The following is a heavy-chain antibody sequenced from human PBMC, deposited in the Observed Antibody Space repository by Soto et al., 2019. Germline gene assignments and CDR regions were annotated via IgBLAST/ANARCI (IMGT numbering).Heavy chain of an antibody. V-gene: IGHV1-69*13. D-gene: IGHD3-22*01. CDR2: IIPVFQTA. J-gene: IGHJ4*02. Sequence: SVEVSCKASGGLFSSYPISWVRQAPGQGLEWMGGIIPVFQTAYHTQRFQGRVTITADESTNTAYMELSSLRSEDTAIYYCARGGSGYTWFNELWGQGTLVTVSS. CDR3: ARGGSGYTWFNEL. CDR1: GGLFSSYP.